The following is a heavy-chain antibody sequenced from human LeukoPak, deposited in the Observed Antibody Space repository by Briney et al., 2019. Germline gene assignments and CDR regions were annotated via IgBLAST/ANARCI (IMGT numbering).Heavy chain of an antibody. D-gene: IGHD3-22*01. CDR3: AKDYYDSGGDPYYSDN. CDR1: GFTFSRYA. CDR2: ISDDGSNE. J-gene: IGHJ4*02. V-gene: IGHV3-30-3*02. Sequence: PGRSLRLSCAASGFTFSRYAIHWVRQAPGKGLEWVAVISDDGSNEYYADSVKGRFTISRDNFKKTVYLQMNSLRAEDTALYYCAKDYYDSGGDPYYSDNWGQGTLVTVSA.